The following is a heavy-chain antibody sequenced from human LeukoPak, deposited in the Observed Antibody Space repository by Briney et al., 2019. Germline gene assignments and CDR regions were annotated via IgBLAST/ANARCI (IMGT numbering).Heavy chain of an antibody. V-gene: IGHV3-48*04. J-gene: IGHJ4*02. CDR3: ARDSSGWYWS. D-gene: IGHD6-19*01. CDR2: IGSSGTMT. Sequence: PGGSLRLSCAASGFTFSSYGMHWVRQAPGKGLQWVSYIGSSGTMTHYADSVKGRFTISRDNAKNSLYLQMNSLRAEDTGVYYCARDSSGWYWSWGQGTLVTVSS. CDR1: GFTFSSYG.